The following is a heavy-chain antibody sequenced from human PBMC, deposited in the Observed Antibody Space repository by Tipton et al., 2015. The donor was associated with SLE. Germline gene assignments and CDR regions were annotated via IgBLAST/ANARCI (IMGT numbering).Heavy chain of an antibody. Sequence: TLSLTCTVSGGSIRSHHWSWIRQPPGKGPEWIGYIYYSGSTNYNPYLKSRVTISVDTSKNQFSPKLSSVTAADTAVYYCARDYSIIWGRDYYYGMDVWGQGTTVTVSS. V-gene: IGHV4-59*11. J-gene: IGHJ6*02. CDR1: GGSIRSHH. D-gene: IGHD6-13*01. CDR3: ARDYSIIWGRDYYYGMDV. CDR2: IYYSGST.